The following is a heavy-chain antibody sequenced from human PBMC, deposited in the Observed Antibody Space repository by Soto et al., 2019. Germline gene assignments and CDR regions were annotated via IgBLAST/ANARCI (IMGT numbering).Heavy chain of an antibody. D-gene: IGHD3-16*02. CDR1: GFTFSSYS. CDR3: ARENYDDYVWGSYRFYYFDY. Sequence: GGSVRLSCAASGFTFSSYSMNWVRQAPGKGLEWVSSISSSSSYIYYADSVKGRFTISRDNAKNSLYLQMNSLRAEDTAVYYCARENYDDYVWGSYRFYYFDYWGQGTLVTVSS. J-gene: IGHJ4*02. CDR2: ISSSSSYI. V-gene: IGHV3-21*01.